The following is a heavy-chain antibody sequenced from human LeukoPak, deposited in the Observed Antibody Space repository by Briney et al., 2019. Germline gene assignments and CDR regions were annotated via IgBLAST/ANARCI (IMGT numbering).Heavy chain of an antibody. J-gene: IGHJ3*02. V-gene: IGHV3-33*05. CDR1: GFTFSSYG. D-gene: IGHD3-10*01. CDR3: AKDRVAMVQGSSFDI. CDR2: ISYDGSNK. Sequence: GGSLRLSCAASGFTFSSYGMHWVRQPAGKGLEWGAAISYDGSNKYYAASVKGRFTISRDNSKNTLYLQMNSVRAADTAVYYCAKDRVAMVQGSSFDIWGQGTMVTVSS.